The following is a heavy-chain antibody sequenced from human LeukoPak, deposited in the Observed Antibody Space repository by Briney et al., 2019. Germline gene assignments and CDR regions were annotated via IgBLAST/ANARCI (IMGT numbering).Heavy chain of an antibody. CDR2: IKQDGSEK. Sequence: GGSLRLSCVGSGFTFSTYWMSWVRQAPGKGLEWVANIKQDGSEKYYVDSVKGRFTISRDNAKNSLYLQMNSLRAEDTAVYYCARDSYYYDSSGYSGYWGQGTLVTVSS. CDR3: ARDSYYYDSSGYSGY. D-gene: IGHD3-22*01. V-gene: IGHV3-7*01. J-gene: IGHJ4*02. CDR1: GFTFSTYW.